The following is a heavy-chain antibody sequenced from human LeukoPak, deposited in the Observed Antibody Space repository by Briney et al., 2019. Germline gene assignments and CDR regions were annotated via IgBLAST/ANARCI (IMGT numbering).Heavy chain of an antibody. V-gene: IGHV3-53*01. D-gene: IGHD4-17*01. CDR3: ARGLDYGDYFDC. CDR1: GFTVSSNY. Sequence: GGSLRLSCAASGFTVSSNYMSWVRQAPGKGLEWVSVFYSVGSTYYADSVNGRFTISRDNSKNTLYLQMNSLRAEDTAVYYCARGLDYGDYFDCWGQGTLVTVSS. CDR2: FYSVGST. J-gene: IGHJ4*02.